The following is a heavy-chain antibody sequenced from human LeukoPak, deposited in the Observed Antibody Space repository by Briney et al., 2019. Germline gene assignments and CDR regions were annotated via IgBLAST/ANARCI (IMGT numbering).Heavy chain of an antibody. CDR2: ISNNGGST. Sequence: HHWVTLSLSGAASGFTFNTYDVHCVRQALGMGLEYVSSISNNGGSTYYAAYVKGRFTISRDNSKDTLYLQMSSLRAEHTAVYYCVKEGLLWFGELLQPMDVWGKGTTVTVSS. CDR1: GFTFNTYD. V-gene: IGHV3-64D*06. D-gene: IGHD3-10*01. J-gene: IGHJ6*04. CDR3: VKEGLLWFGELLQPMDV.